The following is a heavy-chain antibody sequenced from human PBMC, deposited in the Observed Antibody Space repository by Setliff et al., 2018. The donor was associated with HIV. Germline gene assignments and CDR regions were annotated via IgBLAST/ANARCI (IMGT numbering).Heavy chain of an antibody. V-gene: IGHV1-46*01. CDR1: GYTFTSQY. J-gene: IGHJ4*02. CDR3: ARAVGATTGEYYFDY. CDR2: INPSGGST. Sequence: GASVKVSCKASGYTFTSQYMHWVRQAPGQGFEWIGIINPSGGSTSYAQQFQGRVTMTRDTSTSTVYMDLSSLRSEDTAVYYCARAVGATTGEYYFDYWGQGTLVTVS. D-gene: IGHD1-26*01.